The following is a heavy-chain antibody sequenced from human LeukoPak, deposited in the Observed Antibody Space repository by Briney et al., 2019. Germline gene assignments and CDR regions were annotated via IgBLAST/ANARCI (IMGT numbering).Heavy chain of an antibody. Sequence: GRSLRLSCAASGFTFSSYGMHWVRQAPGKRLEWVAVISYDGSNKYYADSVKGRFTISRDNSKNTLYLQMNSLRAEDTAVYYCAKDLLYGDYPSSGMDVWGQGTTVTVSS. D-gene: IGHD4-17*01. J-gene: IGHJ6*02. CDR2: ISYDGSNK. CDR1: GFTFSSYG. V-gene: IGHV3-30*18. CDR3: AKDLLYGDYPSSGMDV.